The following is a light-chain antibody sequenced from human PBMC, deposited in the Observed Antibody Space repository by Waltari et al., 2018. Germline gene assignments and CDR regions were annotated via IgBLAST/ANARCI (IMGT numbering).Light chain of an antibody. J-gene: IGKJ4*01. V-gene: IGKV1-5*03. Sequence: DIQMTQSPSLLSASVGDLVTITCRTRQCISTWLAWYHQKPGKAPTLLIAKASILESGVPSRFSGSGSGTEFTLTINSLQPDDFATFYCQHYNNYPPTFGGGTKVEIK. CDR2: KAS. CDR3: QHYNNYPPT. CDR1: QCISTW.